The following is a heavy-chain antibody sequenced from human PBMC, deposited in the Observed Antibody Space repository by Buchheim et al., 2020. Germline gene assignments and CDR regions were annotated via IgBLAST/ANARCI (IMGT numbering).Heavy chain of an antibody. J-gene: IGHJ6*02. CDR1: GFTFSSYS. CDR2: ISSSSSYI. CDR3: ARDLRRVGATGYYGMDV. V-gene: IGHV3-21*01. D-gene: IGHD1-26*01. Sequence: EVQLMESGGGLVKPGGSLRLSCAASGFTFSSYSMNWVRQAPGKGLEWVSSISSSSSYIYYADSVKGRFTISRDNAKNSLYLQMNSLRAEDTAVYYCARDLRRVGATGYYGMDVWGQGTT.